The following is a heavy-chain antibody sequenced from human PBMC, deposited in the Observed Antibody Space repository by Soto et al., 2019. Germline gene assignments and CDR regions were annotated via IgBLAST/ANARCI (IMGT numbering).Heavy chain of an antibody. V-gene: IGHV3-30-3*01. CDR1: GFTFSSYA. CDR2: ISYDGSNK. D-gene: IGHD2-15*01. Sequence: QVQLVESGGGVVQPGRSLRLSCAASGFTFSSYAMHWVRQAPGKGLEWVAVISYDGSNKYDADSVKGRFTISRDNSKSTMNLHMNSLRPEDTAVYYCARDGEGYCSGGSCYFSFSEFDLWGRGTLVTVSS. J-gene: IGHJ2*01. CDR3: ARDGEGYCSGGSCYFSFSEFDL.